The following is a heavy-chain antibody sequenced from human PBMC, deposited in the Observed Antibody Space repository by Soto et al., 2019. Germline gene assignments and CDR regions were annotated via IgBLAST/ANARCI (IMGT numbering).Heavy chain of an antibody. D-gene: IGHD2-15*01. V-gene: IGHV3-30*18. CDR2: ISYDGSNK. Sequence: QVQLVESGGGVVQPGRSLRLSCAASGFTFSSYGMHWVRQAPGKGLEWVAVISYDGSNKYYADSVKGRFTISRDNSKNTLYLQMNSLRAEDTAVYYCANAWGPCSCGSCYYAYWGQGTLVTVSS. CDR3: ANAWGPCSCGSCYYAY. CDR1: GFTFSSYG. J-gene: IGHJ4*02.